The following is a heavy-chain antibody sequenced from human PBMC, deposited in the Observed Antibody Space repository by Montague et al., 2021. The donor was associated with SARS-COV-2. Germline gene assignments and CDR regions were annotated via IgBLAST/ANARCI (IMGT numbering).Heavy chain of an antibody. CDR1: GASVGSSG. CDR2: FYSVGST. Sequence: SETLSLTCTVSGASVGSSGWGWIRQSPGKGLEWIGYFYSVGSTDYNPSLKSRATISRDTSKNQLSLKVRSVTAADTAVYYCARGTMTADAFDIWGQGTMVTVSS. CDR3: ARGTMTADAFDI. D-gene: IGHD1-14*01. J-gene: IGHJ3*02. V-gene: IGHV4-59*02.